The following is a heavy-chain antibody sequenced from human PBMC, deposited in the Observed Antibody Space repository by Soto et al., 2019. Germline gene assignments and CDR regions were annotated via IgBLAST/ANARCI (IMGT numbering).Heavy chain of an antibody. CDR3: AGYYTEGFDP. J-gene: IGHJ5*02. D-gene: IGHD3-3*01. V-gene: IGHV4-34*01. Sequence: QVQLQQWGAGLLKPSETLSLTCAVYGGSFSVYYWSWIRQPPGKGLEWIGEINHSGSTNYNPSLKSRVTISVDTSKKQCSLKLSSVTAADTAVYYCAGYYTEGFDPWGQGTLVTVSS. CDR2: INHSGST. CDR1: GGSFSVYY.